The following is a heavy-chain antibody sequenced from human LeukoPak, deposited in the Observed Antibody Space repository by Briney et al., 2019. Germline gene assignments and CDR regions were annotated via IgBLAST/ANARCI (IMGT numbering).Heavy chain of an antibody. CDR1: GGSISSYY. Sequence: SETLSLTCTVSGGSISSYYWGWIRQPPGKGLEWIGSIYYSGSTYYNPSLKSRVTISVDTSKNQFSLKLSSVTAADTAVYYCARVSQDYYYYMDVWGKGTTVTVSS. J-gene: IGHJ6*03. V-gene: IGHV4-39*07. CDR2: IYYSGST. CDR3: ARVSQDYYYYMDV.